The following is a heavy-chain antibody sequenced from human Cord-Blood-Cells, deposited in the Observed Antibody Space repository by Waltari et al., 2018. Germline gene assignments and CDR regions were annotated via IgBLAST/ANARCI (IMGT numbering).Heavy chain of an antibody. J-gene: IGHJ4*02. CDR1: GFHFSSYA. CDR3: AKGLGRYCSGGSCYSDY. V-gene: IGHV3-23*01. Sequence: EVQLLESGGGLVQPGGSLRISCAASGFHFSSYAMSWVRQAPGKGLEWVSAISGSGGSTYYADSVKGRFTISRDNSKNTLYLQMNSLRAEDTAVYYCAKGLGRYCSGGSCYSDYWGQGTLVTVSS. D-gene: IGHD2-15*01. CDR2: ISGSGGST.